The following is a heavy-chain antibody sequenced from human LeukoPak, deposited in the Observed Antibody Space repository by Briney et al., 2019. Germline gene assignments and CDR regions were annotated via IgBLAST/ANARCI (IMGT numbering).Heavy chain of an antibody. CDR2: ISGSGDST. CDR3: ANDLAAAGTNFDY. J-gene: IGHJ4*02. V-gene: IGHV3-23*01. Sequence: TGGSLRLSCAASGFTFSSYAMSWVRQAPGKGLEWVSAISGSGDSTYYADSVKGRFTISRDNSKNTLYLQMNSLRAEDTAVYYCANDLAAAGTNFDYWGQGTLVTVSS. CDR1: GFTFSSYA. D-gene: IGHD6-13*01.